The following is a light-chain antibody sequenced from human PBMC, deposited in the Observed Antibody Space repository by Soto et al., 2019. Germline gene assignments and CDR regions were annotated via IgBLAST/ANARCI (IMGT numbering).Light chain of an antibody. Sequence: QSALTQPASVSGSPGQSITISCTGSGRDIGAYDYVSWYQQHPGKAPKLLIYGVKNRPSGVSYRFSASKSAFTASLTISGLQAEDEAHYYCSSSTTNDFYVFGPGTKLTVL. CDR1: GRDIGAYDY. V-gene: IGLV2-14*01. CDR2: GVK. CDR3: SSSTTNDFYV. J-gene: IGLJ1*01.